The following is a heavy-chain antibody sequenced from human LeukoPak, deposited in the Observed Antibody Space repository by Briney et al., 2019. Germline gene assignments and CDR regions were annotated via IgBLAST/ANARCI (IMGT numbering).Heavy chain of an antibody. J-gene: IGHJ4*02. Sequence: QPGGSLRLSCAASGFTVSTNYMSWVRQAPGKGLEWVSVIYSSGSTYYADSVKGRFTISRDNAKNSLYMQMNSLRAEDTAVYYCARDRRVVGVDYLDYWGQGTLVTVSS. CDR1: GFTVSTNY. CDR3: ARDRRVVGVDYLDY. D-gene: IGHD1-26*01. V-gene: IGHV3-53*01. CDR2: IYSSGST.